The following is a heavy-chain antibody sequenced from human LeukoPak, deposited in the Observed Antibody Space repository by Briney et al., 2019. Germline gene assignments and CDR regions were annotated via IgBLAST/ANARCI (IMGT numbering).Heavy chain of an antibody. Sequence: PSETLSLTCTVSGGSISSGSYYWGWIRQPAGKGLEWIGRIYTSGSTNYNPSLKSRVTISVDTSKNQFSLKLSSVTAADTAVYYCARDHYDFWSGYYRENWFDPWGQGTLVTVSS. V-gene: IGHV4-61*02. J-gene: IGHJ5*02. CDR2: IYTSGST. D-gene: IGHD3-3*01. CDR1: GGSISSGSYY. CDR3: ARDHYDFWSGYYRENWFDP.